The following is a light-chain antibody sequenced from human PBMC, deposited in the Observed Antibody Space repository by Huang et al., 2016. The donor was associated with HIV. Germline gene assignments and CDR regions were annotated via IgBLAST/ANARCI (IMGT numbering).Light chain of an antibody. V-gene: IGKV1-NL1*01. CDR3: QQYYNTPYT. J-gene: IGKJ2*01. CDR2: ATS. Sequence: IQFTQSPSYLSASVGDRVSITCRASQGITKSLVWYQQKPGKAPKLLLFATSSLGRGVPSRFSGSGSGTYFTLTSSSLQPEDFATYYCQQYYNTPYTFGQGTKLEIK. CDR1: QGITKS.